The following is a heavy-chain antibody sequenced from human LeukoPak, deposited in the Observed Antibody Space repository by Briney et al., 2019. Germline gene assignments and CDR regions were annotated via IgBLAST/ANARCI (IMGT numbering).Heavy chain of an antibody. D-gene: IGHD5-24*01. CDR1: GGSISSGTYY. CDR3: ARHRATPPPEMATIWVDAFDI. CDR2: ISTSGST. J-gene: IGHJ3*02. V-gene: IGHV4-61*09. Sequence: SETLSLTCSVSGGSISSGTYYWTWIRQPAGRGLEWVGHISTSGSTDYNPSLTSRVTISVDTSKNQFSLKLSSVTAADTAVYYFARHRATPPPEMATIWVDAFDIWGQGTMVTVSS.